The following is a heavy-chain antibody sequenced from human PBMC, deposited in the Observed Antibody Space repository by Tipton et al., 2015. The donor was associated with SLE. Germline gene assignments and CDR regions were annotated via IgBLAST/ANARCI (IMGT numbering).Heavy chain of an antibody. CDR3: AGEGVFLEAFDI. CDR2: ISSSSSYI. D-gene: IGHD3-3*01. V-gene: IGHV3-21*01. J-gene: IGHJ3*02. CDR1: GFTFSSYS. Sequence: SLRLSCAASGFTFSSYSMNWVRQAPGKGLEWVSSISSSSSYIYYADSVKGRFTISRDNAKNSLYLQMNSLRAEDTAVYYCAGEGVFLEAFDIWGQGTMVTVSS.